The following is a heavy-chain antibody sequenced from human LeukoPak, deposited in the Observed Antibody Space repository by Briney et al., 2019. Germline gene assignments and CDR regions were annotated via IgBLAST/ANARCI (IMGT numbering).Heavy chain of an antibody. V-gene: IGHV3-21*01. CDR2: ISSSSSYI. Sequence: PGGSLRLSCAASGFTFSSYSMNWVRQAPGKGLEWVSSISSSSSYIYYADSVKGRFTISRDNAKNSLYLQMNSLRAEDTAVYYCARAVVAPRTYYYCYMDVWGKGTTVIVSS. J-gene: IGHJ6*03. CDR1: GFTFSSYS. CDR3: ARAVVAPRTYYYCYMDV. D-gene: IGHD2-15*01.